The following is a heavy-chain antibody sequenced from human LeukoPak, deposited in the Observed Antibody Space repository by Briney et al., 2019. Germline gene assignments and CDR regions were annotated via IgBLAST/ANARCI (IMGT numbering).Heavy chain of an antibody. CDR1: GFNFNIYE. J-gene: IGHJ6*03. V-gene: IGHV3-48*03. Sequence: GGSLRLSCVVTGFNFNIYEMNWVRQAPGKGLEWVSYISSSGSTIYYADSVKGRFTISRDNAKNSLYLQMNSLRAEDTAVYYCARDDGAYYQYSMDVWGKGTTVTVSS. CDR2: ISSSGSTI. D-gene: IGHD2-21*01. CDR3: ARDDGAYYQYSMDV.